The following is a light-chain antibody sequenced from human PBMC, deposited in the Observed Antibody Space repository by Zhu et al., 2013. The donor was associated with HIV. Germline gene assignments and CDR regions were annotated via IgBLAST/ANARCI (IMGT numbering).Light chain of an antibody. V-gene: IGKV1-5*03. Sequence: DIQMTQSPSSLSASVGDRVTITCLASQSISTWLAWYQQKPGKAPKLLIYKTSTLESGVPSRFSSSGTGTEFTLTISSLQPDDFATYYCQQYNSYSLTFGRRDEGWRSN. CDR1: QSISTW. J-gene: IGKJ4*01. CDR3: QQYNSYSLT. CDR2: KTS.